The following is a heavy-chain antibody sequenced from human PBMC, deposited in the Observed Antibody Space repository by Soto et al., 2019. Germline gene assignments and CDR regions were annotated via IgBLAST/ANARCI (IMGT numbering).Heavy chain of an antibody. D-gene: IGHD6-19*01. CDR1: GYTFSNYG. CDR3: SRFIMVGGWFDPNYYPGMDV. V-gene: IGHV1-18*01. CDR2: ISGYNGNT. Sequence: QVQLVQSGAEVKKPWASVTVSCKTSGYTFSNYGINWVRQAPGQGLEWMGWISGYNGNTNYAQTVQERVTMTTDTSTGTVYIELRSLKSDDTAIYYCSRFIMVGGWFDPNYYPGMDVWGQWTTVTGSS. J-gene: IGHJ6*02.